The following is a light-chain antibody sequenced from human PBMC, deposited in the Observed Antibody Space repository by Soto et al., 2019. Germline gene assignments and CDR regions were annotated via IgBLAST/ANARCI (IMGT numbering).Light chain of an antibody. Sequence: EIVLTQSPGSLSLSPGERATLSCRASQSVDSSFFAWYQQKPGQAPRLLIYGASNRATGIPDRFSGSGSRIDFTLTISRLEPEDFAVYYCQQYVSSVTFGQGTKVEIK. V-gene: IGKV3-20*01. CDR3: QQYVSSVT. J-gene: IGKJ1*01. CDR1: QSVDSSF. CDR2: GAS.